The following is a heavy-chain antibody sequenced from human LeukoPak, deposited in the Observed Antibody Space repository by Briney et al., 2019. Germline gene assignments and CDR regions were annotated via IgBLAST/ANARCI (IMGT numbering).Heavy chain of an antibody. CDR1: GGSISSGTYY. D-gene: IGHD6-19*01. CDR3: ARGSWESSGWWVDY. Sequence: PSETLSLTCTVSGGSISSGTYYWSWIRQPAGKGLEWIGRIYTRGSSHYNPSLKSRVTMSADTSENQFSLTLTSVTAADTAVYYCARGSWESSGWWVDYWGQGILVTVSS. V-gene: IGHV4-61*02. J-gene: IGHJ4*02. CDR2: IYTRGSS.